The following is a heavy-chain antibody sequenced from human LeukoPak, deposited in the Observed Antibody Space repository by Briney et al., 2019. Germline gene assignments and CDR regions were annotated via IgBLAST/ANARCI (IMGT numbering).Heavy chain of an antibody. CDR3: ARLLGGSYSNYFDY. CDR2: INPNSGGT. D-gene: IGHD1-26*01. V-gene: IGHV1-2*02. CDR1: GYTFTGYY. J-gene: IGHJ4*02. Sequence: GASVKVSCKASGYTFTGYYMHWVRQAPGQGLEWMGWINPNSGGTNYAQKFQGRVTMTRDTSISTAYMELSRLRSVDTAVYYCARLLGGSYSNYFDYWGQGTLVTVSS.